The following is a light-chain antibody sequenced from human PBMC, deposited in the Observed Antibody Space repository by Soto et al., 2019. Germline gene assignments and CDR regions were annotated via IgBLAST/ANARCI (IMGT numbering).Light chain of an antibody. CDR1: QSVSSN. J-gene: IGKJ2*01. Sequence: EIVMTQSPATLSVSPGERATLSCRASQSVSSNLAWYQQNPGQAPRLLLYGASTRATGIPARFSGSGSGTDFTLTISSLQSEDFAVYYCQQYKNWPYTFCQGTKLEIK. CDR3: QQYKNWPYT. CDR2: GAS. V-gene: IGKV3-15*01.